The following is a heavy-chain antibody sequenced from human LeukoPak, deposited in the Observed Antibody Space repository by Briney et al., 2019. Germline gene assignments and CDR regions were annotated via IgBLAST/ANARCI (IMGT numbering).Heavy chain of an antibody. CDR1: GFTFSSSP. D-gene: IGHD2-8*01. J-gene: IGHJ4*02. Sequence: PGGSLRLSCAASGFTFSSSPMSWLRQALGKGLEWVSAISGSGGGTYYADSVRGRFTISRDNSKNTLYLQMNSLRADDTAVYYCAKMVREFCTISYYFDYWGQGTLVTVSS. CDR2: ISGSGGGT. CDR3: AKMVREFCTISYYFDY. V-gene: IGHV3-23*01.